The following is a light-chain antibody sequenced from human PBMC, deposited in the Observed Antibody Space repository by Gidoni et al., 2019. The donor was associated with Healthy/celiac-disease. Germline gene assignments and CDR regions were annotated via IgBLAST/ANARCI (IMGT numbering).Light chain of an antibody. CDR3: MQALQTPLA. J-gene: IGKJ1*01. Sequence: DLVMTQSPLSLPVTPGEPASISCRSSQSLLHSNGYNYLDWYLKKPGQSPQLLIYLGSNRASGVPDRFSGSGSGTEFTLKISRVEAEDVGVYYCMQALQTPLAFGQGTKVEIK. V-gene: IGKV2-28*01. CDR2: LGS. CDR1: QSLLHSNGYNY.